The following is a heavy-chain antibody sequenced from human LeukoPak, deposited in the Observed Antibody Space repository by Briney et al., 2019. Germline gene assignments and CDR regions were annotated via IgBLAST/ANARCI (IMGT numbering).Heavy chain of an antibody. CDR1: GYSFTDYY. CDR2: INPNSGGT. Sequence: ASVKVSCKTSGYSFTDYYMHWVRQAPGQGPEWMGWINPNSGGTSSAQKFQGRVTMTRDTSITTVYMEVRWLTPDDTAIYYCARADRLHGGPYLIGPWGQGTLVTVSS. J-gene: IGHJ5*02. V-gene: IGHV1-2*02. D-gene: IGHD2-21*01. CDR3: ARADRLHGGPYLIGP.